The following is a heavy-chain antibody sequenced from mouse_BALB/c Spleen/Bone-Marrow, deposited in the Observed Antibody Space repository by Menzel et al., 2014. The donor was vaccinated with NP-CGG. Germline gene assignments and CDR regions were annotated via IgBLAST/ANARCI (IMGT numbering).Heavy chain of an antibody. V-gene: IGHV14-3*02. CDR3: ASYGYGWYFDV. CDR1: GFNIKDTY. D-gene: IGHD2-14*01. J-gene: IGHJ1*01. Sequence: DVKLVESGAELVKPGASVKLSCTASGFNIKDTYLHWVKQRPEQGLDWIGRIDPAIFTKYDPKFQGKATITADTSSNTAYLHLSSLTSEDTAVYYCASYGYGWYFDVWGAGTTVTVSS. CDR2: IDPAIFT.